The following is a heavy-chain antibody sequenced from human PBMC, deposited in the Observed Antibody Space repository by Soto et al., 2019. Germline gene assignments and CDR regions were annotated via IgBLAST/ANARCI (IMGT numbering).Heavy chain of an antibody. J-gene: IGHJ4*02. D-gene: IGHD6-19*01. CDR3: ARVGSGSTYFDY. V-gene: IGHV1-69*13. CDR1: GGTFSSYA. Sequence: ASVKFSCKASGGTFSSYAISWVRQAPGQGLEWMGGIIPIFGTANYAQKFQGRVTITADESTSTAYMELSSLRSEDTAVYYCARVGSGSTYFDYWGQGTLVTVSS. CDR2: IIPIFGTA.